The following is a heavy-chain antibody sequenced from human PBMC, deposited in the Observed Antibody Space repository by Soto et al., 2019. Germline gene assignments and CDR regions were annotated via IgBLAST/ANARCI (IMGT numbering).Heavy chain of an antibody. CDR2: IIPIFGTA. CDR1: GGTFGSYA. J-gene: IGHJ5*02. D-gene: IGHD2-2*01. CDR3: ARDLGWPAARFDP. V-gene: IGHV1-69*13. Sequence: SVKVSCKASGGTFGSYAISWVRQAPGQGLEWMGGIIPIFGTANYAQKFQGRVTITADESTSTAYMELSSLRSEDTAVYYCARDLGWPAARFDPWGQGTLVTVSS.